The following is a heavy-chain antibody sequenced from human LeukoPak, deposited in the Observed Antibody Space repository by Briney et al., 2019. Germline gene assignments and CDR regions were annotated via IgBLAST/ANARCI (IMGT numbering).Heavy chain of an antibody. D-gene: IGHD2-21*01. J-gene: IGHJ4*02. Sequence: GRSLRLSCAASGFPFRSYGMHWVRQAPGKGLEWVARLVYDERNDYANSVKGRSTISRDNSKNMLYLQMDNLRVDDTAMYYCVRDLSAAYDFWGQGILVTVSS. CDR3: VRDLSAAYDF. CDR1: GFPFRSYG. CDR2: LVYDERN. V-gene: IGHV3-33*01.